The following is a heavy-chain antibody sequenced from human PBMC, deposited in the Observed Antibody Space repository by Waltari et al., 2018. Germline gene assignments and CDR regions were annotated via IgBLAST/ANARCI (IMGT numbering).Heavy chain of an antibody. D-gene: IGHD1-20*01. Sequence: QVQLVESGGGVVQPGRSLRLSCAAPGFPFINYAIHWVRQAPGKGLEWVAITSYDGSNKYYADSVKGRFTISRDNSKNTLYLQMNSLRAEDTAVYYCARDYVGVTGTTFRVFDVWGQGTLVTVSS. CDR2: TSYDGSNK. J-gene: IGHJ3*01. CDR1: GFPFINYA. V-gene: IGHV3-30-3*01. CDR3: ARDYVGVTGTTFRVFDV.